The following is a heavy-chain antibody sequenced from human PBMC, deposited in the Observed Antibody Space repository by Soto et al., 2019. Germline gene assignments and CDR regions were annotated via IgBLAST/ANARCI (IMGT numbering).Heavy chain of an antibody. Sequence: SETLSLTCTVSGGSVSNINYYWGLIRQSPGKGLEWIGSVYYRGRSYSKSSVKSRVTISVDTSKNQFSLNLHSVTASDTAVYFCVSQRTSVLTQAYFDYWGPGALVTVSS. CDR2: VYYRGRS. V-gene: IGHV4-39*01. CDR1: GGSVSNINYY. J-gene: IGHJ4*02. CDR3: VSQRTSVLTQAYFDY. D-gene: IGHD2-8*01.